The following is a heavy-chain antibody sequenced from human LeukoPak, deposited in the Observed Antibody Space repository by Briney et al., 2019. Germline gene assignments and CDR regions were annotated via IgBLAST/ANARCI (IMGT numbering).Heavy chain of an antibody. J-gene: IGHJ4*02. CDR1: DSNIGTYA. Sequence: GGSLRLSCGAPDSNIGTYAVTWVRQVPGKGLEWVSGMSGGGLSTYYARSVKCRFTLSRDTSKNPFYLEMNSLGADDTALYYCAKDRISGQGGAARILDYWGQGILVTVSS. CDR3: AKDRISGQGGAARILDY. V-gene: IGHV3-23*01. CDR2: MSGGGLST. D-gene: IGHD6-6*01.